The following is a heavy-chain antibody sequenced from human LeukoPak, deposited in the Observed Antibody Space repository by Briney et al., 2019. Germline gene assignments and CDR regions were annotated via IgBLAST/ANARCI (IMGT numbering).Heavy chain of an antibody. CDR3: ASRKTPGYNPVDY. CDR2: INHSGST. V-gene: IGHV4-34*01. Sequence: GSLRLSCAASGFTFSSYWMSWVRQAPGKGLEWIGEINHSGSTNYNPSLKSRVTISVDTSKNQFSLKVNSVTTADTALYYCASRKTPGYNPVDYWGQGTLVTVSS. D-gene: IGHD5-12*01. J-gene: IGHJ4*02. CDR1: GFTFSSYW.